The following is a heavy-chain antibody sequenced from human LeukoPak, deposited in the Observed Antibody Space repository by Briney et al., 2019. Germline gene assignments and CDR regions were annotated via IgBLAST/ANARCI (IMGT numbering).Heavy chain of an antibody. D-gene: IGHD1/OR15-1a*01. CDR2: IYTSGST. CDR1: GGSISSGSYY. J-gene: IGHJ4*02. V-gene: IGHV4-61*02. Sequence: SETLSLTCTVSGGSISSGSYYWSWIQQPAGKGLEWIGRIYTSGSTNYNPSLKSRVTISVDTSKNQFSLKLSSVTAADTAVYYCAKESGATWNIDSWGQGTLVTVSS. CDR3: AKESGATWNIDS.